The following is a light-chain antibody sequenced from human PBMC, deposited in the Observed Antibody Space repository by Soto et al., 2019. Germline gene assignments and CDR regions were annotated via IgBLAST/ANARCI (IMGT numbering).Light chain of an antibody. Sequence: DIQMTQSPSTLSASVGDRLTITCRASQSISSWLAWYQQKPGKAPRLLIYKASSLESGVPSRFSGSGSGTAFTLTISSLQPDDFATYYCQQYSNHWTFGQGTKVEVK. CDR3: QQYSNHWT. CDR1: QSISSW. J-gene: IGKJ1*01. CDR2: KAS. V-gene: IGKV1-5*03.